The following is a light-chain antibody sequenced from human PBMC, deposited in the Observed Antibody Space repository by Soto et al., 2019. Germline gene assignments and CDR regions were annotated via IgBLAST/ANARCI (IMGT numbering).Light chain of an antibody. V-gene: IGKV1-5*02. CDR1: QSVSTR. J-gene: IGKJ1*01. Sequence: IWMTQSPSLLSASTGDRVTIICRASQSVSTRLAWYQQKPGKAPKVLIYDASSWAGGVPSRFTGSGSGTEFTLTINSLQPDDFATYYCQQYSVYWTFGQGTKVDIK. CDR2: DAS. CDR3: QQYSVYWT.